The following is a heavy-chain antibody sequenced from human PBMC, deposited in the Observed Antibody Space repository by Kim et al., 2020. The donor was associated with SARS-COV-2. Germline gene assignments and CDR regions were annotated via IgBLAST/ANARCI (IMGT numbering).Heavy chain of an antibody. CDR1: GFTFSSYG. Sequence: GGSLRLSCAASGFTFSSYGMHWVRQAPGKGLEWVAVISYDGSNKYYADSVKGRFTISRDNSKNTLYLQMNSLRAEDTAVYYCAKCSGRKTWIQHGMDVWGRGTTVTVSS. J-gene: IGHJ6*02. CDR3: AKCSGRKTWIQHGMDV. CDR2: ISYDGSNK. D-gene: IGHD5-18*01. V-gene: IGHV3-30*18.